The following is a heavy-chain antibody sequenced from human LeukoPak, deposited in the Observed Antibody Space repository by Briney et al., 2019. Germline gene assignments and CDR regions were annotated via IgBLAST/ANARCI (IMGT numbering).Heavy chain of an antibody. CDR1: GGSISSSSYY. CDR3: ARSIPARGYYYYGMDV. Sequence: SETLSLTCTVSGGSISSSSYYWGWIRQPPGKGLEWSVSIYYSGSTYYNPSLKSGVTISVDKSKNQFSLKLRSVTAPDTAVYYCARSIPARGYYYYGMDVWGQGTTVTVSS. CDR2: IYYSGST. J-gene: IGHJ6*02. D-gene: IGHD6-6*01. V-gene: IGHV4-39*01.